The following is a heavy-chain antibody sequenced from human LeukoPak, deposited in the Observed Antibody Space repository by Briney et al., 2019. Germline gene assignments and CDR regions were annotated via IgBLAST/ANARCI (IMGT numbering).Heavy chain of an antibody. CDR2: TYSGGNT. CDR3: ARGPSGTTIDNYYTLPKGMDV. CDR1: GFSVSSSY. D-gene: IGHD3-3*01. J-gene: IGHJ6*02. V-gene: IGHV3-66*01. Sequence: GGSLRLSCAASGFSVSSSYINWVRQAPGKGLEWISVTYSGGNTYYSECVKDRVAVARDNSKNTVYLQMSSLTGEDTAIYFCARGPSGTTIDNYYTLPKGMDVWGQGTTVIVSS.